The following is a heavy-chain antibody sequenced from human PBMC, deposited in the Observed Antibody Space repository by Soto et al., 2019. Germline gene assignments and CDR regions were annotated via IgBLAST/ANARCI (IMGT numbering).Heavy chain of an antibody. V-gene: IGHV3-48*02. CDR1: GFSFGAFS. D-gene: IGHD2-2*02. J-gene: IGHJ3*01. Sequence: GGSLRLSCASSGFSFGAFSMNWVRQAPGKGLEWVSYISSTSSTIYYADSVKGRFTISRDNAKNSVYLQMDSLRDEDTAVYYCAREGGRHCSPTRCYNAFDVWGQGTVVTVSS. CDR3: AREGGRHCSPTRCYNAFDV. CDR2: ISSTSSTI.